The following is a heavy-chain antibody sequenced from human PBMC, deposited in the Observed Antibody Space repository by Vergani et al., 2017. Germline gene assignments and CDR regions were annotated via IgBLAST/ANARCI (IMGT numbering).Heavy chain of an antibody. J-gene: IGHJ4*02. CDR1: GFSFSTYS. D-gene: IGHD3-22*01. CDR2: ISGRSNYI. Sequence: EVQLQESGGGLVKPGGSLRVSCAASGFSFSTYSINWVRQAPGKGLEWVSSISGRSNYIYYADSLKGRFTISRDNSKNSVYLQMNSLRAKDTAIYYCARKKYYDSKDYYQIEPFDYWGQGTLVTVSS. V-gene: IGHV3-21*06. CDR3: ARKKYYDSKDYYQIEPFDY.